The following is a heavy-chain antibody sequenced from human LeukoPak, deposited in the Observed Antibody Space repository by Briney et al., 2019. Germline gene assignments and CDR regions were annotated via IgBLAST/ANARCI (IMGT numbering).Heavy chain of an antibody. CDR2: IYYSGST. J-gene: IGHJ6*03. CDR3: ARSGSGSYTYYYYYMDV. Sequence: SETLSLTCTVSGVSISSYYWSWIRQPPGKGLEWIGYIYYSGSTNYNPSLKSRVTISVDTSKNQFSLKLSSVTAADTAVYYCARSGSGSYTYYYYYMDVWGKGTTVTVSS. V-gene: IGHV4-59*08. CDR1: GVSISSYY. D-gene: IGHD3-10*01.